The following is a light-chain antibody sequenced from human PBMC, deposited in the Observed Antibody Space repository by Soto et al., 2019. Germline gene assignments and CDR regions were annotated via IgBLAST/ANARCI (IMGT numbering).Light chain of an antibody. J-gene: IGLJ3*02. V-gene: IGLV2-14*01. CDR1: LGDGEAYNR. CDR3: SAYTARSTPV. Sequence: QSPLAQPHSPSGTAGQSITISCSGTLGDGEAYNRVSGYQQHPGPAPKPSIYEVRNRPSGISSRFSGSRSGNTASLTISGLQSEDEGDYYCSAYTARSTPVFGGGTKATVL. CDR2: EVR.